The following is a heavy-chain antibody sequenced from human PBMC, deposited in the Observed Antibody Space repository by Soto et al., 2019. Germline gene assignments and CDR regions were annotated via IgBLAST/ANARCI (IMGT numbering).Heavy chain of an antibody. CDR1: GFTFRSYS. CDR2: ISSTTSGSV. V-gene: IGHV3-48*01. Sequence: PGGSLRLSCAASGFTFRSYSMIWVRQAPGKGLECVSYISSTTSGSVYYAPSVKGRFTISRDDAKSSLYLQMNSLTVEDTAIYYCARDLTGNRWGQGILVTVSS. CDR3: ARDLTGNR. J-gene: IGHJ5*02.